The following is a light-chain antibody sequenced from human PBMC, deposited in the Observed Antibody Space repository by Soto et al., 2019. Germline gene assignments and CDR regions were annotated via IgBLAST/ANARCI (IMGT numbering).Light chain of an antibody. V-gene: IGKV3-11*01. Sequence: IVLTQSPATLSLSPGERATLSCRARQTVNSYLSWYQHKPGQAPRLLIYGASNRATGIPARFSGSGSGTDFTLTISSLQPEDFATYYCLQHNSYPYTFGQGTKLEIK. CDR3: LQHNSYPYT. J-gene: IGKJ2*01. CDR1: QTVNSY. CDR2: GAS.